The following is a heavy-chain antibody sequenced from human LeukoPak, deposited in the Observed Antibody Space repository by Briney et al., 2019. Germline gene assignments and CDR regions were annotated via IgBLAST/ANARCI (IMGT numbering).Heavy chain of an antibody. Sequence: GGSLRLSCAASGFTFSSYSMNWVRQAPGKGLEWVSSISSSSSYIYYADSVKGRFTISRDNAKNSLYLQMNSLRAEDTAVYYCARARREDYDILTGLGFSYYYGMDVWGQGTTVTVSS. CDR1: GFTFSSYS. CDR2: ISSSSSYI. J-gene: IGHJ6*02. V-gene: IGHV3-21*01. D-gene: IGHD3-9*01. CDR3: ARARREDYDILTGLGFSYYYGMDV.